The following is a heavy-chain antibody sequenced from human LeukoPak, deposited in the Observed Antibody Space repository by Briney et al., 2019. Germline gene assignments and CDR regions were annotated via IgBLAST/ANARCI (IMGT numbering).Heavy chain of an antibody. Sequence: KSSETLSLTCTVSGGSISSGDYYWSWIRQPPGKGLEWIGYIYYSGSTYYNPSLKSRVTISVDTSKNQFSLKLSSVTAADTAVYYCAGLPYDILTGYPYYFDYWGQGTLVTVSS. D-gene: IGHD3-9*01. CDR3: AGLPYDILTGYPYYFDY. V-gene: IGHV4-30-4*01. CDR2: IYYSGST. J-gene: IGHJ4*02. CDR1: GGSISSGDYY.